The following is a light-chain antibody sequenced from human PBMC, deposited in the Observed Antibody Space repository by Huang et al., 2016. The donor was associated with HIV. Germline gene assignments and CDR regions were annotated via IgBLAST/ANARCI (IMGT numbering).Light chain of an antibody. Sequence: DIVMTQSPLSLPVTPGEPASISCKSSQSLLHSNGYNYLDWYLQKPGQSPQLLISLGSNRASGVPGRFSGSGSGTDFTLKISRVEAEDVGVYYCMQALETPITFGQGTRLEIK. CDR3: MQALETPIT. CDR1: QSLLHSNGYNY. V-gene: IGKV2-28*01. J-gene: IGKJ5*01. CDR2: LGS.